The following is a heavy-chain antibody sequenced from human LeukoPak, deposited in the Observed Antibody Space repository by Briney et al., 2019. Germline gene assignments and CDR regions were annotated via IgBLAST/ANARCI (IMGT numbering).Heavy chain of an antibody. Sequence: GGSLRLSCAVSGFTFGNHAMHWVRQAPGKGLEWVSKISYDGSSELYTDSVKGRFTISRDNSKSTLYLRMNSLRPEDTAVYYCAREISSCSGGNCYSKFDCWGQGTLVTVSS. D-gene: IGHD2-15*01. V-gene: IGHV3-30*04. CDR2: ISYDGSSE. CDR3: AREISSCSGGNCYSKFDC. J-gene: IGHJ4*02. CDR1: GFTFGNHA.